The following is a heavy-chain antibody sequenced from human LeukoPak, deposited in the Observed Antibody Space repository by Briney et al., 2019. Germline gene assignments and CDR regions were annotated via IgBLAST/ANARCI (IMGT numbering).Heavy chain of an antibody. CDR3: ARVDWSIDY. J-gene: IGHJ4*02. CDR1: GGSISSYY. D-gene: IGHD3/OR15-3a*01. Sequence: SETLSLTCTVSGGSISSYYWSWIRQPPGKGLEWIGYIYYSGSTNYNPSLKSRVTISVDTSKNQFSLKLSSVIAADTAVYYCARVDWSIDYWGQGTLVTVSS. CDR2: IYYSGST. V-gene: IGHV4-59*01.